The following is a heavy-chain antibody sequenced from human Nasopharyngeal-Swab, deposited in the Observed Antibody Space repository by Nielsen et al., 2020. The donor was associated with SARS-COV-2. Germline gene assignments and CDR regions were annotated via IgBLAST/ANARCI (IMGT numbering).Heavy chain of an antibody. CDR3: ARRQMGAHASDI. D-gene: IGHD3-16*01. V-gene: IGHV6-1*01. CDR1: GDSVSSNNAA. J-gene: IGHJ3*02. Sequence: SQTLSLTCAISGDSVSSNNAAWNWIRQSPSRGLEWLGRTYYRSKWYNEYAASVKSRVTINPDTSKNQISLQVNSMTAEDTAVYYCARRQMGAHASDIWGQGTMVTVSS. CDR2: TYYRSKWYN.